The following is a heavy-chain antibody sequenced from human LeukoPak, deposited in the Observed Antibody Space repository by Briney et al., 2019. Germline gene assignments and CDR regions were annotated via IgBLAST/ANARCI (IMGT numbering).Heavy chain of an antibody. CDR1: GYTFTGYY. J-gene: IGHJ4*02. CDR2: INPNSGGT. V-gene: IGHV1-2*02. CDR3: ARALITMVRGVIIKFGY. Sequence: GASVKVSCKASGYTFTGYYMHWVRQAPGQGLEWMGWINPNSGGTNYAQKFQGRVTMTRDTSISTAYMELSRLRSDDTAVYYCARALITMVRGVIIKFGYWGQGTLVTVPS. D-gene: IGHD3-10*01.